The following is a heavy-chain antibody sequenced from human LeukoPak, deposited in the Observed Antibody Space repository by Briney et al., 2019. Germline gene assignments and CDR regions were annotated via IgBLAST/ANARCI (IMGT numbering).Heavy chain of an antibody. CDR1: GGSISSYH. D-gene: IGHD5-18*01. CDR2: IYYSGST. V-gene: IGHV4-59*01. CDR3: ARVRSGGGYSYYYYYGMDV. J-gene: IGHJ6*02. Sequence: PSETLSLTCTVSGGSISSYHWSWIRQPPGKGLEWIWYIYYSGSTNYNPSLKSRVTISVDTSKNQFSLKLSSVTAADTAVYYCARVRSGGGYSYYYYYGMDVWGQGTTVTVSS.